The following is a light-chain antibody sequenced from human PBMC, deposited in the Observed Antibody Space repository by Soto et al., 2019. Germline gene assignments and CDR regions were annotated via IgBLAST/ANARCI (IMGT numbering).Light chain of an antibody. CDR2: GAS. V-gene: IGKV3-15*01. CDR1: QSITKK. CDR3: QQYNHWPPKMA. J-gene: IGKJ1*01. Sequence: EIVITQSPGTPSLSPGEKNNLSFRARQSITKKLARYQQKVGQAPRFLIYGASTRATGIPARFRGSGSGTEFTLTISSLESEDFAVYYCQQYNHWPPKMAFGQGTKVDIK.